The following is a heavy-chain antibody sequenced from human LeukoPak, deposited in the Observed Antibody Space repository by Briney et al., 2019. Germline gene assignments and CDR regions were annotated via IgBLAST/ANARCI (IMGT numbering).Heavy chain of an antibody. CDR1: GYTFTGYY. V-gene: IGHV1-2*02. J-gene: IGHJ4*02. CDR3: ARDRAYCGGDCYLDY. Sequence: GASVKVSCKASGYTFTGYYMLWVRQAPGQGLEWMGWINPNSGGTNYAQKFQGRVTMTRDTSISTAYMELSRLRSDDTAVYYCARDRAYCGGDCYLDYWGQGTLVTVSS. D-gene: IGHD2-21*01. CDR2: INPNSGGT.